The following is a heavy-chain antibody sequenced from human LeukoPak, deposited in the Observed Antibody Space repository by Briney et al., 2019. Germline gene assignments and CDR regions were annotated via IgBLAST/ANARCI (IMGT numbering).Heavy chain of an antibody. CDR1: GFTFSIYG. V-gene: IGHV3-33*01. CDR3: VRHSLGWSLDY. CDR2: IWYDGSNK. J-gene: IGHJ4*02. Sequence: PGGSLRLSCAASGFTFSIYGMHWVRQAPGKGLEWVAVIWYDGSNKYYADSVKGRFTISRDNSKNTLYLQMNSLRAEDTAVYYCVRHSLGWSLDYWGQGTLVTVSS. D-gene: IGHD3-3*01.